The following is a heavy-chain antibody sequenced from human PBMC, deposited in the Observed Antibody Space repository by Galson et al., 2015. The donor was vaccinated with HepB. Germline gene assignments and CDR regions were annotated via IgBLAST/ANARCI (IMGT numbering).Heavy chain of an antibody. V-gene: IGHV3-30*18. CDR1: GFTFSSYC. CDR3: AKEGYSSGWYAPLWDYYYGMDV. CDR2: ISYDGSKK. D-gene: IGHD6-13*01. Sequence: SLRLSCAASGFTFSSYCMHWVRQAPGKGLEWVAVISYDGSKKYYADSVKGRFTISRDNSKNTLYLQMNSLRAEDAAVYYCAKEGYSSGWYAPLWDYYYGMDVWGQVTTVSVSS. J-gene: IGHJ6*02.